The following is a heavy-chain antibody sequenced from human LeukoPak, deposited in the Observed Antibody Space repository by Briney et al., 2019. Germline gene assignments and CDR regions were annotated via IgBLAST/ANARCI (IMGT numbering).Heavy chain of an antibody. J-gene: IGHJ6*02. Sequence: PSETLSLTCAVSGGSISSGGYSWSWIRQPPGKGLEWIGYIYHSGSTYYNPSLKSRATISVDTSKNQFSLRLSSVTAADTAVYHCARGRPPHYGMDVWDQGTTVTVSS. CDR3: ARGRPPHYGMDV. CDR1: GGSISSGGYS. V-gene: IGHV4-30-2*01. CDR2: IYHSGST.